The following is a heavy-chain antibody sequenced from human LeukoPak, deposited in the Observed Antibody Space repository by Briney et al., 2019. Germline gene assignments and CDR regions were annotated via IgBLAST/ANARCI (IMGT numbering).Heavy chain of an antibody. J-gene: IGHJ3*02. CDR3: ASGYSGYDLGAFDI. CDR1: GGSISSNNW. Sequence: SGTLSLTCAVSGGSISSNNWWSWVRQPPGKGLEWIGEIFHSGSTNYNPSLKSRVTISVDKSKNQFSLKLSSVTAADTAVYYCASGYSGYDLGAFDIWGQGTMVTVSS. D-gene: IGHD5-12*01. CDR2: IFHSGST. V-gene: IGHV4-4*02.